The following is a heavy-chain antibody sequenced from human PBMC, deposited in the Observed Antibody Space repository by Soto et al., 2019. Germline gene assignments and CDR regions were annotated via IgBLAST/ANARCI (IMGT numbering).Heavy chain of an antibody. J-gene: IGHJ5*02. CDR3: DRGGTQMLSDLDWLDP. CDR2: IYHSGST. V-gene: IGHV4-30-2*01. CDR1: GGSISSGGYS. Sequence: PSETLSLTCAVSGGSISSGGYSWSWIRQPPGKGLEWIGYIYHSGSTYYNPSLKSRVTISVDRSKNQFSLKLSSVTAADTAVYYCDRGGTQMLSDLDWLDPWGQGTLVTVSS. D-gene: IGHD2-2*01.